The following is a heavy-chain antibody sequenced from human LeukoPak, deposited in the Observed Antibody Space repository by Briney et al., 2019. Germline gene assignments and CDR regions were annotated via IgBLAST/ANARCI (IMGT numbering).Heavy chain of an antibody. V-gene: IGHV1-69*05. D-gene: IGHD3-9*01. Sequence: SVKVSCKASGGTLSSYAVSWVRQAPGQGLEWMGRIIPIFGTANYAQKFQGRVTITTDDSTSTAYMELSSLRSEDTAGHYGGRDYDILSGPNTKYYYYYMDVWGKGTTVTVSS. CDR3: GRDYDILSGPNTKYYYYYMDV. CDR1: GGTLSSYA. CDR2: IIPIFGTA. J-gene: IGHJ6*03.